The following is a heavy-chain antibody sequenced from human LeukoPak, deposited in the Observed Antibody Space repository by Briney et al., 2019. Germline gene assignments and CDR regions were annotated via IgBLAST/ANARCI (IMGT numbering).Heavy chain of an antibody. J-gene: IGHJ4*02. CDR3: ASYSGSYSAFDY. Sequence: ASVMVSCKASGYTFTSYYMHWVRQAPGQGLEWMGIINPSGGSTSYAQKFQGRVTMTRDTSTSTVYIELSSLRSEDTAVYYCASYSGSYSAFDYWGQGTLVTVSS. V-gene: IGHV1-46*01. D-gene: IGHD1-26*01. CDR2: INPSGGST. CDR1: GYTFTSYY.